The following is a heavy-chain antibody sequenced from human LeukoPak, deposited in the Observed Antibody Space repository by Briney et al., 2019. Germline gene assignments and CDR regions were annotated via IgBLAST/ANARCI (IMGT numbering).Heavy chain of an antibody. CDR1: GFTFSSYA. Sequence: GGSLRLSCAASGFTFSSYAMHWVRQAPGKGLEWVAVISYDGSNKYYADSVKGRFTISRDNSKNTLYLQMNSLRAEDTAVYYCARWGVVDHFDYWGQGTLVTVSS. CDR2: ISYDGSNK. D-gene: IGHD2-2*01. J-gene: IGHJ4*02. CDR3: ARWGVVDHFDY. V-gene: IGHV3-30*04.